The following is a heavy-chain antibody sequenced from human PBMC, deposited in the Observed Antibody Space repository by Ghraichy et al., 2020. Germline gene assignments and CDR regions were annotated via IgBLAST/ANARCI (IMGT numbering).Heavy chain of an antibody. Sequence: QTLSLTCSVSGGSISDFYWSWIRQPAGKGLEWIGRIYSGGDTYYSPSLRSRVTISVDTSKNQFSLRLTSVTAADTAVYYCARDAYYYDTTGYYLTDYWGQGTLVTISS. D-gene: IGHD3-22*01. CDR3: ARDAYYYDTTGYYLTDY. CDR2: IYSGGDT. CDR1: GGSISDFY. V-gene: IGHV4-4*07. J-gene: IGHJ4*02.